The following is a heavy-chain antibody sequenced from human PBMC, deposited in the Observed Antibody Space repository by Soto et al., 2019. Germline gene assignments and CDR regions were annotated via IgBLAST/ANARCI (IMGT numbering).Heavy chain of an antibody. CDR3: ARDVSGEGWITMIVVSYYYGMDV. V-gene: IGHV1-18*01. CDR2: ISAYNGNT. J-gene: IGHJ6*04. Sequence: ASVKVTCKASGYTFTSYGISWVRQAPGQGLEWMGWISAYNGNTNYAQKLQGRVTMTTDTSTSTAYMELRSLRSDDTAVYYCARDVSGEGWITMIVVSYYYGMDVWGKGTTVTVSS. D-gene: IGHD3-22*01. CDR1: GYTFTSYG.